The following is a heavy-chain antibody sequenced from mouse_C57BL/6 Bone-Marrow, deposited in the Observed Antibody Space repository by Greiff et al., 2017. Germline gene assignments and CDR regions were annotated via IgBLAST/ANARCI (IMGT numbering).Heavy chain of an antibody. Sequence: VQLQQSGAELVKPGASVKMSCKASGYTFTSYWITWVKQRPGQGLEWIGDIYPGSGSTNYNKKFKSKATLTVDTSSSTAYMQLSSLTSEDSAVYYCARNDGYYVWAMDYWGQGTSVTVSS. J-gene: IGHJ4*01. V-gene: IGHV1-55*01. CDR2: IYPGSGST. CDR1: GYTFTSYW. D-gene: IGHD2-3*01. CDR3: ARNDGYYVWAMDY.